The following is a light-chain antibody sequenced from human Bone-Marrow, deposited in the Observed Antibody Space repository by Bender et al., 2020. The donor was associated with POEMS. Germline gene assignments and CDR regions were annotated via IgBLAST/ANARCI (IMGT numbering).Light chain of an antibody. J-gene: IGLJ2*01. CDR3: VSHTSGTNPPVI. V-gene: IGLV2-14*03. CDR1: SSDIGASKY. Sequence: QSALTQPASVSGSPGQSITISCTGTSSDIGASKYVSWYQHHSGNAPKLMIFDVTSRPSGISDRFSGSKSGNTASLTISGLQAEDEADYYCVSHTSGTNPPVIFGGGTKLTVL. CDR2: DVT.